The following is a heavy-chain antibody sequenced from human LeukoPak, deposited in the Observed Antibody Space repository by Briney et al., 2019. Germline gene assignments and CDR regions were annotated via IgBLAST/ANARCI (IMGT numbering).Heavy chain of an antibody. V-gene: IGHV4-34*01. D-gene: IGHD3-3*01. Sequence: SETLSLTCAVYGGSFSGYYWSWIRQPPGKGLEWIGEINHSGSTNYNPSLKSRVTISVDTSKNQFSLKLSFVTAADTAVYYCARASYDFWSGYYTWNWFDPWGQGTLVTVSS. CDR2: INHSGST. J-gene: IGHJ5*02. CDR1: GGSFSGYY. CDR3: ARASYDFWSGYYTWNWFDP.